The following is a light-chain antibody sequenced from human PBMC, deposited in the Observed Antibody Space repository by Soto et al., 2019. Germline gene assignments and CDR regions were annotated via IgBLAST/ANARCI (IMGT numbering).Light chain of an antibody. J-gene: IGKJ5*01. CDR3: HQYDSLPPT. CDR2: DAT. Sequence: DIQMSQSPSSLSASVGDRVTITCQASQDINNYLNWYQQTTGKPPKILIFDATNLATGVPSRFSGSGSRTHFSFTITRLQPDDFATYYCHQYDSLPPTFGLGTRLEIK. V-gene: IGKV1-33*01. CDR1: QDINNY.